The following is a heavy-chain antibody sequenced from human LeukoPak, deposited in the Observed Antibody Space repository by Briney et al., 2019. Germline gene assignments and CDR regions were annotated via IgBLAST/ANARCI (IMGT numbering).Heavy chain of an antibody. CDR2: INHSGST. D-gene: IGHD6-13*01. J-gene: IGHJ4*02. CDR1: GGSFSGYY. CDR3: ARGAALGSWYYLDY. Sequence: SETLSLTCAVYGGSFSGYYWSWIRQPPGKGLEWIGEINHSGSTNYNPSLKSRVTISVDTSKNQFSLKLSSVTAADTAVYYCARGAALGSWYYLDYWGQGTLVTVSS. V-gene: IGHV4-34*01.